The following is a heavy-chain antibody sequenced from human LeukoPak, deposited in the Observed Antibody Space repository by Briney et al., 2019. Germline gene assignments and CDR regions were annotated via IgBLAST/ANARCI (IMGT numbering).Heavy chain of an antibody. CDR3: ARVGYTDTWYSSPPFDY. J-gene: IGHJ4*02. D-gene: IGHD2-15*01. CDR1: GFTFSNYG. Sequence: PGRSLRLSCAASGFTFSNYGMHWVRQGPGKGLEWVSIIYSGGSTYYADSVKGRFTISRDNSKNILYLQMNSLRAEDTALYYCARVGYTDTWYSSPPFDYWGQGTLVTVSS. CDR2: IYSGGST. V-gene: IGHV3-66*01.